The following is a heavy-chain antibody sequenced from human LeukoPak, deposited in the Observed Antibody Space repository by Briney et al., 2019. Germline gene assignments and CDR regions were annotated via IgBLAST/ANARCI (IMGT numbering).Heavy chain of an antibody. CDR3: AGRVGATWVDY. CDR2: ISWSSGNI. Sequence: GGSLRLSCAASGFTFDDYAMHWVRQAPGKGLEWVSTISWSSGNIGYADSVKGRFTISRDNAKNSLYLQMNSLRAEDTAVYYCAGRVGATWVDYWGQGTLVTVSS. V-gene: IGHV3-9*01. D-gene: IGHD1-26*01. J-gene: IGHJ4*02. CDR1: GFTFDDYA.